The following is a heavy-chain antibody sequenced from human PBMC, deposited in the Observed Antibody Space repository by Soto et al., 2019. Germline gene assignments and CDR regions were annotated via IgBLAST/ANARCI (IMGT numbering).Heavy chain of an antibody. CDR1: GFILGGYA. D-gene: IGHD6-6*01. Sequence: RSLLLSCIGFGFILGGYAMNWVRRAPGKGLDWVGFIRSKAYGGTTEWAASVRGRFTFSRDDSKRIAYLQMNSLKTEDTGLYWCTRGNRPYGMDVWGQGTTVTVSS. CDR2: IRSKAYGGTT. V-gene: IGHV3-49*04. J-gene: IGHJ6*02. CDR3: TRGNRPYGMDV.